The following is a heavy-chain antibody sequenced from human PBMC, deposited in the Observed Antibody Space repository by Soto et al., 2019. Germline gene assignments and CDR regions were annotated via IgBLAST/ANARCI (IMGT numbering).Heavy chain of an antibody. CDR1: GFSFSSYS. CDR3: ARDYYYDSNGYSPLDY. Sequence: PGGSLRLSCAASGFSFSSYSMNWVRQAPGKGLEWVSSITSSSRYIYYADSVKGRFTISRDNAKNSVFLQMNSLRAEDTAVYFCARDYYYDSNGYSPLDYWGQGTLVTVSS. J-gene: IGHJ4*02. CDR2: ITSSSRYI. D-gene: IGHD3-22*01. V-gene: IGHV3-21*01.